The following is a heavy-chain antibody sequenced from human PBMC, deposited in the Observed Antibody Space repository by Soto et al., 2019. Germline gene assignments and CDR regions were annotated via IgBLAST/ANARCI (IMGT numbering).Heavy chain of an antibody. CDR2: ISHDGNNK. D-gene: IGHD3-9*01. CDR3: AKEPTLGSLDWLLWD. Sequence: QVQLVESGGGVVQPGRSLRLSCAASGFTFRSYGMHWVRQAPGKGLEWVGVISHDGNNKYYADSVKGRFTISRDNSKNTLYLQMNSLRAEDTAVYYCAKEPTLGSLDWLLWDWGQGTLVTVSS. CDR1: GFTFRSYG. V-gene: IGHV3-30*18. J-gene: IGHJ4*02.